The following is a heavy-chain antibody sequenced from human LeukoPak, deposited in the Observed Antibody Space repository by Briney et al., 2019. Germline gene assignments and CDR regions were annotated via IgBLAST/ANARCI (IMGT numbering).Heavy chain of an antibody. V-gene: IGHV1-2*02. J-gene: IGHJ6*02. CDR3: ARDRSVRLRSYYNYGLDV. CDR2: INPNSGGT. CDR1: GYTFTAYY. Sequence: ASVKVSCKASGYTFTAYYLHWVRQAPGQGLEWMGWINPNSGGTNFVQKFQGRVTMTRDTSINTAYMELRRLRSDDTAVYYCARDRSVRLRSYYNYGLDVWGQGTTVTVSS. D-gene: IGHD5/OR15-5a*01.